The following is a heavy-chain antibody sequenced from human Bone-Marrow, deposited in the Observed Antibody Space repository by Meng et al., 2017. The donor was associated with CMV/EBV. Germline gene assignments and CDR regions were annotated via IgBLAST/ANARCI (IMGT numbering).Heavy chain of an antibody. V-gene: IGHV3-30*02. CDR2: IRYDGSNK. CDR1: GFTFSSYG. CDR3: AKGGDGSYPFNY. Sequence: GESLKISCTASGFTFSSYGMHWVRQAPGKGLEWVAFIRYDGSNKYYADSVEGRFTISRDNSKNTLYLQMNSLRAEDTAVYYCAKGGDGSYPFNYWGQGTLVTVSS. J-gene: IGHJ4*02. D-gene: IGHD1-26*01.